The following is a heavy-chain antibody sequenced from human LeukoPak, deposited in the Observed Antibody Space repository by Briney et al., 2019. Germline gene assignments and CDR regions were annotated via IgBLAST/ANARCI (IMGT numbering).Heavy chain of an antibody. D-gene: IGHD3-3*01. CDR2: IIPIFGTA. V-gene: IGHV1-69*01. Sequence: SVKVSCKASGGTFGSYAISWVRQAPGQGLEWMGGIIPIFGTANYAQKFQGRVTITADESTSTAYMELSSLRSEDTAVYYCARADITIFGVVISLAFDIWGQGTTVTVSS. CDR3: ARADITIFGVVISLAFDI. J-gene: IGHJ3*02. CDR1: GGTFGSYA.